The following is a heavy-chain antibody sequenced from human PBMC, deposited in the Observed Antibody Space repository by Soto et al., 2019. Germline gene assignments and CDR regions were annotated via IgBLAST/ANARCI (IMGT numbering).Heavy chain of an antibody. J-gene: IGHJ6*02. D-gene: IGHD2-15*01. Sequence: ASVKVSCKASGGTFSSYAISSVRQAPGQRLEWLGWISAYNGNTSYAQKFQGRATMTRDTSTSTVYMELSSLRSEDTAVHHRAREKVAATYSYYSGMDVWGQGATATVSS. CDR3: AREKVAATYSYYSGMDV. V-gene: IGHV1-18*01. CDR1: GGTFSSYA. CDR2: ISAYNGNT.